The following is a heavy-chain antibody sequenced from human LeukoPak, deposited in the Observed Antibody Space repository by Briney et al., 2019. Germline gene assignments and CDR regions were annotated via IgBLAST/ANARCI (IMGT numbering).Heavy chain of an antibody. CDR2: IIPIFGTA. D-gene: IGHD3-22*01. CDR1: GGTFSSYA. J-gene: IGHJ4*02. Sequence: SVKVSCKASGGTFSSYAISWVRQAPGQGLEWMGGIIPIFGTANYAQKFQGRVTITTDESTSTAYMELSSLRSEDAAVYYCARDSRGYYYDSSGHFDYWGQGTLVTVSS. CDR3: ARDSRGYYYDSSGHFDY. V-gene: IGHV1-69*05.